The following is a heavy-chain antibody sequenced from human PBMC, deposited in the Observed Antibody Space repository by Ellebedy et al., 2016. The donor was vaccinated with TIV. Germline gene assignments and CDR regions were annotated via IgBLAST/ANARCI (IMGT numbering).Heavy chain of an antibody. D-gene: IGHD4-17*01. Sequence: LRLXXTVSGDSINSGGYYWNWIRQHPVKGLEWIGYVDYIGRTYYNPSLKSRVTMSVDTSKTQFSLKLSSMTAADTAVYYCARDQNDYGYDAFDIWGQGTLVTVSS. V-gene: IGHV4-31*03. CDR2: VDYIGRT. CDR1: GDSINSGGYY. J-gene: IGHJ3*02. CDR3: ARDQNDYGYDAFDI.